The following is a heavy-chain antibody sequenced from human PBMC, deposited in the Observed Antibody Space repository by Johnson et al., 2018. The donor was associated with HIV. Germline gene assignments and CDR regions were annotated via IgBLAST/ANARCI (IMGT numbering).Heavy chain of an antibody. V-gene: IGHV3-11*04. J-gene: IGHJ3*02. CDR2: ISGSGGTI. CDR3: ASGYCSSTSCYGRKLLDDAYDI. D-gene: IGHD2-2*03. Sequence: QVQLVESGGGLVKPGGSLRLSCTASGFSFSDYYMSWIRQAPGKGLEWVSYISGSGGTIYNADSVKGRFTISRDNANNSLYLQMNSLRAEDTAVYYCASGYCSSTSCYGRKLLDDAYDIWGQGTMVTVSS. CDR1: GFSFSDYY.